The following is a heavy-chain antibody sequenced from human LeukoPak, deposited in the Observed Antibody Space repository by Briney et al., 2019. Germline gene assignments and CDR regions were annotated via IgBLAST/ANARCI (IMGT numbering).Heavy chain of an antibody. CDR3: ARGIRIAAAGLAFEFDY. D-gene: IGHD6-13*01. Sequence: ASVKVSCKASGYTFTSYYMHWVRQAPGQGLEWMGIINPSGGSTSYAPKFQGRVTMTRDMSTSTVYMELSSLRSEDTAVYYCARGIRIAAAGLAFEFDYWGQGTLVTVSS. V-gene: IGHV1-46*01. CDR2: INPSGGST. CDR1: GYTFTSYY. J-gene: IGHJ4*02.